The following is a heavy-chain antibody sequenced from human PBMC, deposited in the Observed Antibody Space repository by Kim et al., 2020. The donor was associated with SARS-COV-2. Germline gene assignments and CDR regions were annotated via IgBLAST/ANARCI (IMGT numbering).Heavy chain of an antibody. D-gene: IGHD6-13*01. J-gene: IGHJ6*02. CDR1: GFTFSSYS. CDR3: ARDPYSSSWYKAIMRYGMDV. CDR2: ISSSSSTI. Sequence: GGSLRLSCAASGFTFSSYSMNWVRQAPGKGLEWVSYISSSSSTIYYADSVKGRFTISRDNAKNSLYLQMNSLRDEDTAVYYCARDPYSSSWYKAIMRYGMDVWGQGTTVTVSS. V-gene: IGHV3-48*02.